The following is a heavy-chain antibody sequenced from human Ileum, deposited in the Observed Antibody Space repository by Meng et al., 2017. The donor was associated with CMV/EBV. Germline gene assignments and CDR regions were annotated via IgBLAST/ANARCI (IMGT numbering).Heavy chain of an antibody. CDR3: ARRVREVRERSWENWLTP. CDR2: ICGTGTI. Sequence: QVPLQESGPGLVRPSETLSLICTVSGGSISTYCWNWIRQSAGKRLEWIGRICGTGTIQYNPSFKSRLTLSLDTSKSQFSLRLTSVTAADTAVYFCARRVREVRERSWENWLTPWGQGILVTVSS. CDR1: GGSISTYC. J-gene: IGHJ5*02. D-gene: IGHD3-10*01. V-gene: IGHV4-4*07.